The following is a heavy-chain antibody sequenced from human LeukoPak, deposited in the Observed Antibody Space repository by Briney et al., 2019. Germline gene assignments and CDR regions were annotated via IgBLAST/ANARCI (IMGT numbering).Heavy chain of an antibody. CDR3: ARFTDGDYEKNANDAFDI. CDR1: GFTFSSYA. CDR2: ISYDGSNK. Sequence: GGSLRLSCAASGFTFSSYAMHWVRQAPGKGLEWVAVISYDGSNKYYADSVKGRFTISRDNSKNTLYLQMNSLRAEGTAVYYCARFTDGDYEKNANDAFDIWGQGTMVTVSS. D-gene: IGHD4-17*01. V-gene: IGHV3-30-3*01. J-gene: IGHJ3*02.